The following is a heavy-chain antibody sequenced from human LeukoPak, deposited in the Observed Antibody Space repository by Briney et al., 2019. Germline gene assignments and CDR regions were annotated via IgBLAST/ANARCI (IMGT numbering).Heavy chain of an antibody. V-gene: IGHV4-38-2*02. CDR2: IYHSGST. Sequence: PSETLSLTCTVSGYSISSGYYWAWIRQPPGKGLEWIGSIYHSGSTYYNPSLKSRVTISVDTSKNQFSLKLSSVTAADTAVYYCARVGYYDSSGYPPYFDYWGQGTLVTVSS. D-gene: IGHD3-22*01. J-gene: IGHJ4*02. CDR1: GYSISSGYY. CDR3: ARVGYYDSSGYPPYFDY.